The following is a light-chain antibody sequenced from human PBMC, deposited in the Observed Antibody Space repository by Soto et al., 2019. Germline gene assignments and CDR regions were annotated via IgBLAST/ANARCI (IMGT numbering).Light chain of an antibody. Sequence: QSALTQPPSVSGAPGQRVTISCTGSSSNIGAGYDVHWYQQLPGTAPKLLIYGNGNRPSGVPDRFSGSKSGTSASLAITGLQAEDEADYYCQSYDNTLRGVFGGGTKVTVL. CDR3: QSYDNTLRGV. CDR1: SSNIGAGYD. CDR2: GNG. J-gene: IGLJ2*01. V-gene: IGLV1-40*01.